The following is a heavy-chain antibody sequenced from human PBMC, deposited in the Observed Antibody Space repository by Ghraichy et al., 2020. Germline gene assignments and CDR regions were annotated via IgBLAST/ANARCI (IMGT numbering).Heavy chain of an antibody. D-gene: IGHD5-18*01. CDR1: GGSISSSSYY. CDR2: IYYSGST. V-gene: IGHV4-39*01. CDR3: ARSTAMVLLDAFDI. Sequence: SETLSLTCTVSGGSISSSSYYWGWIRQPPGKGLEWIGSIYYSGSTYYNPSLKSRVTISVDTSKNQFSLKLSSVTAADTAVYYCARSTAMVLLDAFDIWGQGTMVTVSS. J-gene: IGHJ3*02.